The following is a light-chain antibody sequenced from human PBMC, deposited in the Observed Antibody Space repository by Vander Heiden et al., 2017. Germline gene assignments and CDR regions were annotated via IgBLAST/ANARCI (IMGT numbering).Light chain of an antibody. CDR3: QAWDSSTANWV. Sequence: SYEPTPPPSLSVSPGQPASITCSGAHSGNKDACWYQQKPGQSPVLVIYQDSKRPSGIPERFSGCNSGNTATLTISGTQAMDEDDYYCQAWDSSTANWVFGGGTKLTVL. CDR2: QDS. CDR1: HSGNKD. J-gene: IGLJ3*02. V-gene: IGLV3-1*01.